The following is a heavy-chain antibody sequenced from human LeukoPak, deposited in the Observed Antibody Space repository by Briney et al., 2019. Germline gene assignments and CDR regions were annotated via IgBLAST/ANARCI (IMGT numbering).Heavy chain of an antibody. J-gene: IGHJ4*02. V-gene: IGHV3-64*01. D-gene: IGHD3-22*01. CDR2: ISSNGGST. Sequence: GGSLRLSCAASGFTFSSYAMHWVRQAPGKGLEYVSAISSNGGSTYYANSVKGRFTISRDNSKNTLYLQVGSLRAEDMAVYYCARETYYYDSSGYYSPLFFDYWGQGTPVTVSS. CDR1: GFTFSSYA. CDR3: ARETYYYDSSGYYSPLFFDY.